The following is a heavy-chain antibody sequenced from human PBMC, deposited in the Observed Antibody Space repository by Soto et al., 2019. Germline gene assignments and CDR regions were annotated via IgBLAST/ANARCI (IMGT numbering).Heavy chain of an antibody. V-gene: IGHV5-51*01. Sequence: GESLKISCRGSGYIFTTYWIGWVRQMPGKGLEWVAIIYPGHSDVRYSPSFQGQVTISADTSIGTAYLQWSSLKASDTAMYYCATTPHPSDFSMYYWGPGTLVTVSS. CDR3: ATTPHPSDFSMYY. J-gene: IGHJ4*02. CDR2: IYPGHSDV. D-gene: IGHD2-21*02. CDR1: GYIFTTYW.